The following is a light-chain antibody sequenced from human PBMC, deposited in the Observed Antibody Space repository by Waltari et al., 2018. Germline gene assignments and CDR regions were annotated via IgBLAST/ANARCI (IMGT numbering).Light chain of an antibody. CDR1: SSNTGNNY. Sequence: QSVLTQPPSVSAAPGQKVTIPCSGYSSNTGNNYVSWYQQLPGTAPKLLIYANVERPSGIPARFSGSKSGTSATLDITGLQTGDEADYFCGTWDSGLRAVVFGGGTKLTVL. V-gene: IGLV1-51*01. CDR3: GTWDSGLRAVV. J-gene: IGLJ3*02. CDR2: ANV.